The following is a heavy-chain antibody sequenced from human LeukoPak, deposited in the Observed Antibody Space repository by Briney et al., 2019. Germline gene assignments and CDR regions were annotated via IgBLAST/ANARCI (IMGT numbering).Heavy chain of an antibody. V-gene: IGHV4-34*01. J-gene: IGHJ2*01. CDR3: ARVNWYFDL. CDR2: INHSGST. Sequence: PSETLSLPCAVYGGSFSGYYWSWIRQPPGKGLEWIGEINHSGSTNYNPSLKSRVTISVDTSKNQFSLKLSSVTAADTAVYYCARVNWYFDLWGRGTLVTVSS. CDR1: GGSFSGYY.